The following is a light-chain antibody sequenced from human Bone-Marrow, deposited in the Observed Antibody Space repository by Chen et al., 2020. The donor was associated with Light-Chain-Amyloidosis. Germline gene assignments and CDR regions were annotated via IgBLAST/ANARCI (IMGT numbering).Light chain of an antibody. CDR1: QVIRGY. Sequence: DIQLTQSPSSLSASVGDRVTITCRASQVIRGYLDWYQQKPGKAPKLLIYATSTLQSGVPSRFSGSGSGTECTLTISSLQPEDFATYYCQQIDTHPFTFGPGTRVDIK. CDR2: ATS. CDR3: QQIDTHPFT. V-gene: IGKV1-9*01. J-gene: IGKJ3*01.